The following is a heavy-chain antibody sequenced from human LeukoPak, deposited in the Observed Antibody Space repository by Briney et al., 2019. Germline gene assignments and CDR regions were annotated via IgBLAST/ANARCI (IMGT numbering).Heavy chain of an antibody. CDR2: MNPNSGNT. D-gene: IGHD6-6*01. CDR1: GYIFTSYD. Sequence: RASVKVSCKASGYIFTSYDINWVRQATGQGLEWMGWMNPNSGNTGYAQKFQGRVTMTRNSSISTAYMELSSLRSEDTAVYYCAKDVGIAARPYYFDYWGQGTLVTVSS. CDR3: AKDVGIAARPYYFDY. V-gene: IGHV1-8*01. J-gene: IGHJ4*02.